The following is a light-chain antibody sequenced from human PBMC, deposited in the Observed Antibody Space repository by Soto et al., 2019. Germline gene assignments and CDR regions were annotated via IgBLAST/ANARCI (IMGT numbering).Light chain of an antibody. CDR3: SSYITSSPYV. V-gene: IGLV2-14*01. CDR1: SNDVGGYNY. J-gene: IGLJ1*01. Sequence: QSALTQPASVSGSPGQSVTISCTGTSNDVGGYNYVSWYQQHPGKAPKLVIYEVSHRPSGISGRFSGSKSGNTASLTISGLQVDDEADYFCSSYITSSPYVLGAGTNLTVL. CDR2: EVS.